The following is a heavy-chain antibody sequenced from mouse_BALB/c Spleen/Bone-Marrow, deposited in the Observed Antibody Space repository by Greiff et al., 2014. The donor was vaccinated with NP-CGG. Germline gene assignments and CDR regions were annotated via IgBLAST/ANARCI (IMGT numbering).Heavy chain of an antibody. D-gene: IGHD2-14*01. CDR3: AAYYRYLAWFAY. J-gene: IGHJ3*01. Sequence: VQLQQPGAELVKPGASVKLSCTASGFNIKDTYMHWVKQRPERGLEWIGRIDPANGNTKYDPKFQGKATITADTSSNTAYLQLSSLTSEDTAVYYCAAYYRYLAWFAYWGQGTLVTVSA. V-gene: IGHV14-3*02. CDR2: IDPANGNT. CDR1: GFNIKDTY.